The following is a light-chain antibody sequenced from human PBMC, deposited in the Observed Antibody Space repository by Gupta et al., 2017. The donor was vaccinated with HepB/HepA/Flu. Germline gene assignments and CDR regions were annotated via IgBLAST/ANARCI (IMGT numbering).Light chain of an antibody. CDR3: AAWDDSLNGPYV. Sequence: QSVLTQPPSASGTPGQRVTISCSGSSSNIGSNPVNWYQQLPGTAPKLLIYSNNQRPSGVPDRFSGSKSGTSASLAISGLQSEDEADYYCAAWDDSLNGPYVFGTGTKVTVL. J-gene: IGLJ1*01. CDR1: SSNIGSNP. V-gene: IGLV1-44*01. CDR2: SNN.